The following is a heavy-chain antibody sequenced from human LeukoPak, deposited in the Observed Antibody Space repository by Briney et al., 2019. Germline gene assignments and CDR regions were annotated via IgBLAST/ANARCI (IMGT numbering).Heavy chain of an antibody. J-gene: IGHJ4*02. CDR2: IYYTGST. CDR1: GGSISSYY. D-gene: IGHD3-22*01. CDR3: ARGRYDSSGYYYHY. V-gene: IGHV4-59*01. Sequence: SETLSLTCTVSGGSISSYYWSWIRQPPGKGLEWIGYIYYTGSTNYNPSLKSRVTISVDTSKNQFSLKLSSVTAADTAVHYCARGRYDSSGYYYHYWGQGTLVTVSS.